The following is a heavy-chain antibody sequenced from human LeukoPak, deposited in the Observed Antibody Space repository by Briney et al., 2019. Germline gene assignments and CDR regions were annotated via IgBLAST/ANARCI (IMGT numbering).Heavy chain of an antibody. CDR3: ARDSRYRDSSGYYSFDY. D-gene: IGHD3-22*01. V-gene: IGHV3-48*02. CDR2: LSGRSDSI. CDR1: GFTFTIYG. Sequence: GGSLRLSCAASGFTFTIYGMNWLRQAPGKGLEWVSYLSGRSDSIYYAESVKGRFTISRDNARNSLYLQMNSLRDEDTAVYYCARDSRYRDSSGYYSFDYWGQGTLVTVSS. J-gene: IGHJ4*02.